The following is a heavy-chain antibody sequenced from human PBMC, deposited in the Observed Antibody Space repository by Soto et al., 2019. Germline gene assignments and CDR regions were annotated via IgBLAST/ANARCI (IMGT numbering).Heavy chain of an antibody. Sequence: GPMSPAFEAAEFKISGYARSWVGRAQGKGLEWVSSISVSGVRTFYAESVKGRFTISRDNSKNTLYLQMNSLRADDTAVYYCAKGGPESEYAVYAFDIWGQGTMVTVSS. CDR3: AKGGPESEYAVYAFDI. D-gene: IGHD2-2*01. CDR1: EFKISGYA. V-gene: IGHV3-23*01. J-gene: IGHJ3*02. CDR2: ISVSGVRT.